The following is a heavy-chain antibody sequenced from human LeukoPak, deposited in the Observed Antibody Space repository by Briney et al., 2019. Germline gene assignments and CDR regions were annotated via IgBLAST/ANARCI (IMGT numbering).Heavy chain of an antibody. CDR1: GFTFSDAW. V-gene: IGHV3-15*01. CDR2: IKSKTDGGTT. D-gene: IGHD3-3*01. Sequence: GGSLRLSCAASGFTFSDAWMSWVRQAPGKGLEWVGRIKSKTDGGTTDYAAPAKGRFTISRDDSKNTLYLQMNSLKTEDTAVYYCTAYYDFWSGYDFDYWGQGTLVTVSS. J-gene: IGHJ4*02. CDR3: TAYYDFWSGYDFDY.